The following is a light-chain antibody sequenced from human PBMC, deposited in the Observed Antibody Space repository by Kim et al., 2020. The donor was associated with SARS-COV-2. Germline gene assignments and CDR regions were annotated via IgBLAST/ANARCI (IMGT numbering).Light chain of an antibody. V-gene: IGLV10-54*02. CDR3: SALDSSLSAQYV. Sequence: QTATITCTGNSNIVGNQGAAWLQQHQGHPPKLLSYRNNNRPSGISERFSASRSGNTASLTITGLQPEDEADYYCSALDSSLSAQYVFGTGTKVTVL. J-gene: IGLJ1*01. CDR1: SNIVGNQG. CDR2: RNN.